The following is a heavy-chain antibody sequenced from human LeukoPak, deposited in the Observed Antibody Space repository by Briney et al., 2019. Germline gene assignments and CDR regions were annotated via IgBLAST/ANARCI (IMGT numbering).Heavy chain of an antibody. CDR3: ARGGYDYYPVYYYYYMDV. V-gene: IGHV4-38-2*02. CDR1: GYSISSDYY. J-gene: IGHJ6*03. Sequence: MSSETLSLTCTVSGYSISSDYYWGWIRQPPGKGLEWIGSIYHSGSTYYNPSLKSRVTISVNTSKNQFSLKLSSVTAADTAVYYCARGGYDYYPVYYYYYMDVWGKGTTVTISS. D-gene: IGHD5-12*01. CDR2: IYHSGST.